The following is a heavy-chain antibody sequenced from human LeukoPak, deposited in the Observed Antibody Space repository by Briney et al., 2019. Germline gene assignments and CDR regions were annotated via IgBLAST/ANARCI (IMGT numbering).Heavy chain of an antibody. J-gene: IGHJ4*02. V-gene: IGHV3-21*04. D-gene: IGHD5-24*01. Sequence: PGGSLRLSCAASGFTFSSYSMNWVRQAPGKGLEWVSSISSSSSYIYYADSVKGRFTISRDNSKNTLYLEVISLTVEDTAVYYCAKDDAWLQFGEWSQGTLVTVSS. CDR2: ISSSSSYI. CDR1: GFTFSSYS. CDR3: AKDDAWLQFGE.